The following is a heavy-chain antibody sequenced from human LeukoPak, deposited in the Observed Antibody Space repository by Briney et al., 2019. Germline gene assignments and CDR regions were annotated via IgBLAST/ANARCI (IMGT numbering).Heavy chain of an antibody. CDR1: GFTFSSYG. V-gene: IGHV3-30*18. CDR3: AKDLRGAYYDILTGLSELDY. Sequence: GGSLRLSCAASGFTFSSYGMHWVRQAPGKGLEWVAVISYDGSNKYYADSVKGRFTISRDNSKNTLYLQMNSLRAEDTAVYYCAKDLRGAYYDILTGLSELDYWGQGTLVTVSS. CDR2: ISYDGSNK. D-gene: IGHD3-9*01. J-gene: IGHJ4*02.